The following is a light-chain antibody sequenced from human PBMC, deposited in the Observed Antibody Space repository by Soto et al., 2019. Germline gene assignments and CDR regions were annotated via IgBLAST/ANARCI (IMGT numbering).Light chain of an antibody. J-gene: IGKJ2*01. CDR3: QQYGSAPNT. V-gene: IGKV3-20*01. CDR2: GAS. Sequence: EIVLTQSPGTLSLSPGERATLSCRASQSVASNYLAWYQQKPGQAPRLLIWGASSGPTGIPDRFSGSGSGTDFTLTLSRLEPEDSAVYYCQQYGSAPNTFGQGTKLEIK. CDR1: QSVASNY.